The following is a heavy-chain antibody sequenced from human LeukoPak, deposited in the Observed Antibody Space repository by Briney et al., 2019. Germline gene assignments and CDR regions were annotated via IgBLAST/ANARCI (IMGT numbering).Heavy chain of an antibody. CDR3: AKRYGSGSSHTNWFDP. D-gene: IGHD3-10*01. CDR2: IRYDGSNK. Sequence: PGGSLRLSCAASGFTFSSYGMHWVRQAPGKGLEWVAFIRYDGSNKYYADSVKGRFTISRDNSKNTLYLQMNSLRAEDTAVYYCAKRYGSGSSHTNWFDPWGQGTLVTVSS. J-gene: IGHJ5*02. V-gene: IGHV3-30*02. CDR1: GFTFSSYG.